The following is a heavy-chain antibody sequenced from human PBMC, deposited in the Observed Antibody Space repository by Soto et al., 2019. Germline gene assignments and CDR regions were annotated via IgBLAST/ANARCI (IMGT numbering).Heavy chain of an antibody. V-gene: IGHV4-34*01. CDR1: GGSFSGYY. CDR2: INHSGST. Sequence: SETLSLTCAVYGGSFSGYYWSWIRQPPGKGLEWIGEINHSGSTNYNPSLKSRVTISVDTSKNQFSLKLSSVTAADTAVYYCARIISAAKFVHYYYGMDVWGQGTTVTVYS. CDR3: ARIISAAKFVHYYYGMDV. J-gene: IGHJ6*02. D-gene: IGHD2-2*01.